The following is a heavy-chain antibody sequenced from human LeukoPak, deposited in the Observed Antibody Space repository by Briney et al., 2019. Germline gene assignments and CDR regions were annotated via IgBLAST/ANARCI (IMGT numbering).Heavy chain of an antibody. J-gene: IGHJ4*02. Sequence: SETLSLTCAVSGGSFRGYYWNWIRQSPGKGLEWAGEINSSGGTSYNPSLKSRLTLSVDTSKYQCSLKLNSVTAADTAVYYCARGRNYFENWGYYYYFDYWGQGTLVTVAS. CDR1: GGSFRGYY. CDR3: ARGRNYFENWGYYYYFDY. V-gene: IGHV4-34*01. D-gene: IGHD1-26*01. CDR2: INSSGGT.